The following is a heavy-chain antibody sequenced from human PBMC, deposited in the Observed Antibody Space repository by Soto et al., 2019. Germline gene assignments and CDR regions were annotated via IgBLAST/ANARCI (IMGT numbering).Heavy chain of an antibody. J-gene: IGHJ4*02. CDR1: GGSISSGGYY. CDR3: ARAGIAAQYFDY. Sequence: SETLSLTCTVSGGSISSGGYYWSWIRQHPGKGLEWIGYIYYSGSTYYNPSLKSRVTISVDTSKNQFSLKLSSVTAADTAVYYCARAGIAAQYFDYWGQGTLVTVYS. D-gene: IGHD6-13*01. V-gene: IGHV4-31*03. CDR2: IYYSGST.